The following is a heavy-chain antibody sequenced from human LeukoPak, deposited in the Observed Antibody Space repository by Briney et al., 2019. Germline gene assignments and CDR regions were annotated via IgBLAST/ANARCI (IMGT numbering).Heavy chain of an antibody. CDR3: AREFAGYSSSWYDY. CDR2: ISYDGSNK. J-gene: IGHJ4*02. D-gene: IGHD6-13*01. CDR1: GFTFSSYG. V-gene: IGHV3-30*03. Sequence: PGGSLRLSCAASGFTFSSYGMHWVRQAPGKGLEWVAVISYDGSNKYYADFVKGRFTISRDNSKDTLYLQMNSLRAEDTAVYYCAREFAGYSSSWYDYWGQGTQVTGSS.